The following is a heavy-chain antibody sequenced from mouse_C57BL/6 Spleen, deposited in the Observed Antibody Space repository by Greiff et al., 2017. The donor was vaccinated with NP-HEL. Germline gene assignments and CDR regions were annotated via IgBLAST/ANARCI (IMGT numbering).Heavy chain of an antibody. J-gene: IGHJ4*01. V-gene: IGHV1-81*01. CDR3: AREGGFYGNYDAMGY. CDR2: IYPRSGNT. Sequence: QVQLQQSGAELARPGASVKLSCKASGYTFKSYGISWVKQRPGQGLEWIGEIYPRSGNTEYNEKFKGKATLTADKSSSTAYMELRSLTSEDSAVYFGAREGGFYGNYDAMGYRGQGTSVTASS. D-gene: IGHD2-1*01. CDR1: GYTFKSYG.